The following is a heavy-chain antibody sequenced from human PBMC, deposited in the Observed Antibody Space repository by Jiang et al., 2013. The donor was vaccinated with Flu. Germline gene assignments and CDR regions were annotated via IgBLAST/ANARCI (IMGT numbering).Heavy chain of an antibody. CDR3: AKAITLAGAGRYYYGMDV. J-gene: IGHJ6*02. D-gene: IGHD6-19*01. CDR1: GFTFRNYG. Sequence: RLSCAASGFTFRNYGVHWVRQAPGKGLEWVAVIWYDGSNKYYGDSVKGRFTISRDNSENTVYLQMNSLRVEDTAVYYCAKAITLAGAGRYYYGMDVWGQGTTVVVAS. CDR2: IWYDGSNK. V-gene: IGHV3-33*06.